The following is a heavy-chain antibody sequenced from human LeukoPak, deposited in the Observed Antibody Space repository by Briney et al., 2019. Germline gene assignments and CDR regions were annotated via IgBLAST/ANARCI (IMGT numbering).Heavy chain of an antibody. J-gene: IGHJ4*02. CDR3: ARGLRTAAGLDY. V-gene: IGHV3-7*04. CDR1: GFTFSSYA. CDR2: INEVGTEK. D-gene: IGHD6-13*01. Sequence: GGSLRLSCAVSGFTFSSYAMNWVRQAPGKGLEWVANINEVGTEKHYVDSVEGRFTTSRDNAENSLFLQMNSLRVEDAAVYYCARGLRTAAGLDYWGQGTLVTVSS.